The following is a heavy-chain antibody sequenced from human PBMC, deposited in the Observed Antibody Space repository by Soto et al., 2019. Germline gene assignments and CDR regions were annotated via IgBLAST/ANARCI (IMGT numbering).Heavy chain of an antibody. CDR1: GFTFSSYA. V-gene: IGHV3-30-3*01. Sequence: QVQLVEPGGGVVQPGRSLRLSCAASGFTFSSYAMHWVRQAPGKGLEWVAVISYDGSNKYYADSVKGRFTISRDNSKNTLYLQMNSLRAEDTAVYYCARGGYDFWSGPNPDAFDIWGQGTMVTVSS. D-gene: IGHD3-3*01. CDR2: ISYDGSNK. J-gene: IGHJ3*02. CDR3: ARGGYDFWSGPNPDAFDI.